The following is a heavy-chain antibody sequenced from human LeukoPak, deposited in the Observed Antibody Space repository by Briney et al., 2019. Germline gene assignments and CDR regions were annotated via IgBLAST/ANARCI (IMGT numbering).Heavy chain of an antibody. Sequence: AGGSLRLSCAASGFTFSSYGMHWVRQAPGKGLEWVAFIRYDGSNKYYADSVKGRFTISRDNAKNSLYLQMNSLRAEDTAVYYCARKDSYFDYWGQGTVVTVSS. CDR1: GFTFSSYG. CDR3: ARKDSYFDY. V-gene: IGHV3-30*02. J-gene: IGHJ4*02. D-gene: IGHD4-11*01. CDR2: IRYDGSNK.